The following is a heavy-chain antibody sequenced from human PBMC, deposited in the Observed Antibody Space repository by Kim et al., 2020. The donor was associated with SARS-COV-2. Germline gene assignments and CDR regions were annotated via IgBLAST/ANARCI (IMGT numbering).Heavy chain of an antibody. Sequence: SETLSLTCTVSGGSISSSSYYWGWIRQPPGKGLEWVGSISYSGSTYYNPSLKSRVTISVDTSKNQFSLRLSSVTAADTAVYYCARHEVLLKNFDLWDRGT. J-gene: IGHJ2*01. CDR1: GGSISSSSYY. CDR2: ISYSGST. CDR3: ARHEVLLKNFDL. D-gene: IGHD2-15*01. V-gene: IGHV4-39*01.